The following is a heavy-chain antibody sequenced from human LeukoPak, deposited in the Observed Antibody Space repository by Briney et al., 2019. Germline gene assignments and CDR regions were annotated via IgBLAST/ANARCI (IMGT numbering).Heavy chain of an antibody. J-gene: IGHJ4*02. CDR3: TTGGRDF. Sequence: GGSLRLSCAASGFTFSNTWMGRVRQAPGKGLEWVGRIRSKADGGTAHYGTPVKGRFTISRDDSKDTLYLQMNSLKDEDTGVYYCTTGGRDFWGQGTLVTVSS. CDR1: GFTFSNTW. V-gene: IGHV3-15*01. CDR2: IRSKADGGTA.